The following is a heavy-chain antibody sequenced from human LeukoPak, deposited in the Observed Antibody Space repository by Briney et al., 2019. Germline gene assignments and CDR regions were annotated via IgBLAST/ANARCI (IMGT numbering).Heavy chain of an antibody. CDR3: ARGAKDIVLMVYAY. J-gene: IGHJ4*02. CDR2: IKQDGSEK. V-gene: IGHV3-7*01. D-gene: IGHD2-8*01. CDR1: GFTFSSYW. Sequence: GGSLRLSCAASGFTFSSYWMSWVRQAPGKGLEWVANIKQDGSEKYYVDSVKGRFTISRDNAKNSLYLQMNSLRAEDTAVYYCARGAKDIVLMVYAYWGQGTLVTVSS.